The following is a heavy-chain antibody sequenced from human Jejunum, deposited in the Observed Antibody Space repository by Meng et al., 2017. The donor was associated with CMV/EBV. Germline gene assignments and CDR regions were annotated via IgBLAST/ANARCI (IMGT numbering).Heavy chain of an antibody. CDR1: GDIFNNYG. CDR3: VRPLVWN. CDR2: IVPIFSTT. Sequence: QVQLGQSGAELKKPGSPVKVSRKASGDIFNNYGFTWVRQAPGQGLEWMGGIVPIFSTTNYAQKFQGRVTITADESTSTAYMELSSLTSEDTAVYYCVRPLVWNWGQGTLVTVSS. D-gene: IGHD2-8*01. J-gene: IGHJ1*01. V-gene: IGHV1-69*12.